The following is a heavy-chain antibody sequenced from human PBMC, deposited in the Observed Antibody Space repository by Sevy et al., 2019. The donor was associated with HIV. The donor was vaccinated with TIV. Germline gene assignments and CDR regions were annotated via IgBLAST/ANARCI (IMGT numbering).Heavy chain of an antibody. CDR2: IYYGGST. J-gene: IGHJ4*02. CDR3: ARVSMIVVVITDDWGYYFDY. CDR1: GGSISSSGYY. Sequence: SETLSLTCTVSGGSISSSGYYWGWIRQPPGKGLEWIGSIYYGGSTSYNPSLKSRITISVDTSKNHFSLRLSSVTAADTAVYYCARVSMIVVVITDDWGYYFDYWGQGTLVTVSS. V-gene: IGHV4-39*02. D-gene: IGHD3-22*01.